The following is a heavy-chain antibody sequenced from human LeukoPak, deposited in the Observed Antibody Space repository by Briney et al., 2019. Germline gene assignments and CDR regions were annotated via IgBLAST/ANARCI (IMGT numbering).Heavy chain of an antibody. V-gene: IGHV3-11*04. J-gene: IGHJ3*02. CDR3: ARDCSRGTSCYFAFDI. CDR1: GFTFSDYY. D-gene: IGHD2-2*01. CDR2: ISSSGSTI. Sequence: AGGSLRLSCAASGFTFSDYYMSWIRQAPGKGLEWVSYISSSGSTICYADSVKGRFTISRDNAKNSLYLQMNSLRAEDTAVYYCARDCSRGTSCYFAFDIWGQGTMVTVSS.